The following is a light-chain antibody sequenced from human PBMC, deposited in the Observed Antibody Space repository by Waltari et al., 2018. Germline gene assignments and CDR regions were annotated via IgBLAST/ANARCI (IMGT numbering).Light chain of an antibody. CDR3: ASRDASLTAWL. J-gene: IGLJ3*02. CDR2: RNN. Sequence: QSVLTHPPSASGTPGQKLSILLSGTHIHIGTYSGDWYQQFPEPAPKPLIYRNNQRPSGVPARFSGSKSGTSASLAISGLRSEEEATYFCASRDASLTAWLFGGGTKLTVL. V-gene: IGLV1-47*01. CDR1: HIHIGTYS.